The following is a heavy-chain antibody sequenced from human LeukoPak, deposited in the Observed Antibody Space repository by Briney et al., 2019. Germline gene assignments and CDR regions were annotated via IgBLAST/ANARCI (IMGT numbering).Heavy chain of an antibody. CDR3: ARWMVRGRPQYYYYYYGMDV. CDR2: INHSGST. D-gene: IGHD3-10*01. CDR1: GXSFSGYY. V-gene: IGHV4-34*01. J-gene: IGHJ6*02. Sequence: PSETLSLTCAVYGXSFSGYYGSWIRQPPGKGREWIGEINHSGSTNYNPSLKSRVTISVDTSKNQFSLKLSSVTAADTAVYYCARWMVRGRPQYYYYYYGMDVWGQGTTVTVSS.